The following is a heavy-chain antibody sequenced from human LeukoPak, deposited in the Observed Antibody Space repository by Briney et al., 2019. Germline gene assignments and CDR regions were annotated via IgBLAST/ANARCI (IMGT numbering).Heavy chain of an antibody. CDR1: GGSLSSSTYY. J-gene: IGHJ4*02. Sequence: SETLSLTCSVSGGSLSSSTYYWGWVRQSPGKGLEWVGSINYSGSTYYNPSLKSRVTMSVDTYNNQFSLKLTSVTAADTAVYYCASGIDARSDSSDWGQGTLVTVSS. CDR2: INYSGST. V-gene: IGHV4-39*01. D-gene: IGHD6-19*01. CDR3: ASGIDARSDSSD.